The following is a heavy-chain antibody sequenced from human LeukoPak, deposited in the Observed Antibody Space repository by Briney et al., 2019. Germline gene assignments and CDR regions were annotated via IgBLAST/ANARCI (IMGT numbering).Heavy chain of an antibody. CDR3: VKGNPVCDF. D-gene: IGHD2-8*01. V-gene: IGHV3-30*02. CDR2: IRADETHE. CDR1: GFIFRDFG. Sequence: PGGSLRLSCVASGFIFRDFGMHWVRQAPGKGLEWLAFIRADETHEFYADSVMGRFSISRDISTNTLFLQMDSLTVDDTAVYYCVKGNPVCDFWGQGTLVTVSS. J-gene: IGHJ4*02.